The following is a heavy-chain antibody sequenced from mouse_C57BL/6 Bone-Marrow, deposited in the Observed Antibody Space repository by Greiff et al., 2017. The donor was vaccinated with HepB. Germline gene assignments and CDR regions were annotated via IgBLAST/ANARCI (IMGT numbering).Heavy chain of an antibody. Sequence: VQLQQSGAELARPGASVKLSCKASGYTFTSYGISWVKQRTGQGLEWIGEIYPRSGNTYYNEKFKGKATLTADKSSSTAYMELRSLTSEDSAVYICARDSSGPVDFDYWGQGTTLTVSS. D-gene: IGHD3-2*02. CDR2: IYPRSGNT. J-gene: IGHJ2*01. CDR1: GYTFTSYG. CDR3: ARDSSGPVDFDY. V-gene: IGHV1-81*01.